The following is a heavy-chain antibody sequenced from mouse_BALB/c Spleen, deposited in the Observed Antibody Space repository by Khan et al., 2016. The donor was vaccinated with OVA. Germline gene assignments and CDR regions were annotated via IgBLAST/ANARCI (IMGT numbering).Heavy chain of an antibody. J-gene: IGHJ4*01. D-gene: IGHD2-4*01. V-gene: IGHV2-6*02. CDR3: ARTTQMITTVMDY. CDR2: IWSDGKT. Sequence: VQLVESGPGLVAPSQSLSITCTVSGFSLTSYGVHWVRQPPGKGLEWLVVIWSDGKTTYNSTLKSRLSISKDNSKSQVFLKMNSLHTDDTAMYYCARTTQMITTVMDYWGQGTSVTVSS. CDR1: GFSLTSYG.